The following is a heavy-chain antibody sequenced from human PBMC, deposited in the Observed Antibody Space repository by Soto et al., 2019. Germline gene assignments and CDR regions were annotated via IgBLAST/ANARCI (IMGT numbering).Heavy chain of an antibody. CDR2: IIPIFGTA. CDR1: GGTFSSYA. D-gene: IGHD5-18*01. V-gene: IGHV1-69*06. J-gene: IGHJ4*02. CDR3: ARDHVDTAMGFHYFDY. Sequence: QVQLVQSGAEVKKPGSSVKVSCKASGGTFSSYAISWVRQAPGQGLEWMGGIIPIFGTANYAQKFQGRVTITADKSTSTAYMERSSLRSEDTAVYYCARDHVDTAMGFHYFDYWGQGTLVTVSS.